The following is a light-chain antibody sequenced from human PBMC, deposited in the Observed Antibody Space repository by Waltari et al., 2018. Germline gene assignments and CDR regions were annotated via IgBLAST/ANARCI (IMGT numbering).Light chain of an antibody. V-gene: IGKV1-5*01. CDR3: QQYHGDSPT. J-gene: IGKJ1*01. Sequence: DTQMTQSPSTLSAYVGATVTITCRASQNIYNWLAWYQQKPGEAPEVLIYDASSLRSGVPSRFSGSGSGTEFTLTISSLQPGDFATYYCQQYHGDSPTFGQGTRVEIK. CDR2: DAS. CDR1: QNIYNW.